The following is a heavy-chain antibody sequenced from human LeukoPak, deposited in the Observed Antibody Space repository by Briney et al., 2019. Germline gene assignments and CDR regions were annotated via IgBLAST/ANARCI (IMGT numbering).Heavy chain of an antibody. Sequence: GGSLRLSCAASGFTFSSYSMNWVRQAPGKGLEWVSYISSSSSYTNYADSVKGRFTISRDNAKNSLYLQMNSLRAEDTAVYYCASGPLRGIDYWGQGTLVTVSS. CDR2: ISSSSSYT. J-gene: IGHJ4*02. CDR1: GFTFSSYS. CDR3: ASGPLRGIDY. D-gene: IGHD2-15*01. V-gene: IGHV3-21*05.